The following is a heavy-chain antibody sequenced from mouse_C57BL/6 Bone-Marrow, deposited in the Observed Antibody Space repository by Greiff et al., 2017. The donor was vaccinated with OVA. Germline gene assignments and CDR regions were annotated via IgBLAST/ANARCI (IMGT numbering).Heavy chain of an antibody. J-gene: IGHJ4*01. V-gene: IGHV1-15*01. Sequence: QVQLQQSGAELVRPGASVTLSCKASGYTFTDYEMHWVKQTPVHGLEWIGAIDPETGGTAYNQKFKGKAILTADKSSSTAYMELRSLTSEDSAVYYCTRWDYYGSSYAMDYGGQGTSVTVSS. CDR2: IDPETGGT. D-gene: IGHD1-1*01. CDR1: GYTFTDYE. CDR3: TRWDYYGSSYAMDY.